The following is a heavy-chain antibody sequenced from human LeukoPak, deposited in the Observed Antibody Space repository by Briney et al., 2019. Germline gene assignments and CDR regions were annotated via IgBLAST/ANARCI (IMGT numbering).Heavy chain of an antibody. V-gene: IGHV3-66*01. J-gene: IGHJ4*02. CDR2: IYSGGST. CDR3: AREDY. Sequence: GGSLRLSCAASGFTFSSYAMSWVRQAPGKGLEWVSVIYSGGSTYYADSVKGRFTISRDNSKNTLYLQMNSLRAEDTAVYYCAREDYWGQGTLVTVSS. CDR1: GFTFSSYA.